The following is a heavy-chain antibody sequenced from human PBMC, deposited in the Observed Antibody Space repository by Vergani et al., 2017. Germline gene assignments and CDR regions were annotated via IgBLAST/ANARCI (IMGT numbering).Heavy chain of an antibody. Sequence: QVQLQESGPGLVKPSQTLSLTCTVSGGSISSGGYYWSWIRQHPGKGLEWNGYINYSGRNYYNPSLKSRVTITVDTSKKQFTLQLSTVTAADTAVYYCARDGAAAGNYSGMDVWGQGTTVTVSS. CDR3: ARDGAAAGNYSGMDV. J-gene: IGHJ6*02. CDR2: INYSGRN. D-gene: IGHD6-13*01. CDR1: GGSISSGGYY. V-gene: IGHV4-31*03.